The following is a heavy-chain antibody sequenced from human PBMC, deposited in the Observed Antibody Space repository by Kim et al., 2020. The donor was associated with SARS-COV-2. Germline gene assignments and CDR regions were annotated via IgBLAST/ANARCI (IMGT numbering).Heavy chain of an antibody. Sequence: SETLSLTCTVSGGSISSYYWSWIRQPPGKGLEWIGYIYYSGSTNYNPSLKSRVTITVDTSKNQFSLKLSSVTAADTAVYYCARFNGYCSGGSCYRVYYYGMDVWGQGTTVTVSS. CDR1: GGSISSYY. V-gene: IGHV4-59*01. CDR3: ARFNGYCSGGSCYRVYYYGMDV. J-gene: IGHJ6*02. D-gene: IGHD2-15*01. CDR2: IYYSGST.